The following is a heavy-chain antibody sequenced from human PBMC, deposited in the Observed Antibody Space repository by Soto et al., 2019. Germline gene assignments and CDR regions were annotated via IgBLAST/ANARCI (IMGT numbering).Heavy chain of an antibody. V-gene: IGHV3-23*01. CDR1: GFTFSSYA. Sequence: AGGSLRLSCAASGFTFSSYAMSWVRQAPGKGLEWVSAISGSGGSTYYADSVKGRFTISRDNSKNTLYLQMNSLRAEDTAVYYCAKGAYYYDSSGYYQPVYYFDYWGQGTLVTVSS. D-gene: IGHD3-22*01. J-gene: IGHJ4*02. CDR3: AKGAYYYDSSGYYQPVYYFDY. CDR2: ISGSGGST.